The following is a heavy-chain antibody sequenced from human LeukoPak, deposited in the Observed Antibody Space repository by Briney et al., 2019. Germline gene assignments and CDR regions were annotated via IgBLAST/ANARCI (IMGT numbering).Heavy chain of an antibody. D-gene: IGHD2-21*02. Sequence: SETLSLTCRVTGDFFSGSTSDWAWIRQPPGKGLEWIGDIYYGGSTHYSPSLESRVTISVDTSKNQFSLRLNSVTAADTAVYYCARVGVRTYCGSGCYSDYFDSWGQGTLVTVSS. CDR1: GDFFSGSTSD. J-gene: IGHJ4*02. CDR2: IYYGGST. V-gene: IGHV4-39*07. CDR3: ARVGVRTYCGSGCYSDYFDS.